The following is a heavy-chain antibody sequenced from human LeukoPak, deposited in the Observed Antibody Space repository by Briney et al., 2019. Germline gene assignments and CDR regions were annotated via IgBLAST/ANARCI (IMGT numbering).Heavy chain of an antibody. Sequence: ASVKVSCKVSGYTLTELSMHWVRQAPGKGLEWMGGFDPEDGETIYAQKFQGRVTMTEDTSTDTAYMELSSLRSEDTAVYYCARVRPMIYDSSGYLDAFDIWGQGTMVTVSS. V-gene: IGHV1-24*01. CDR2: FDPEDGET. CDR3: ARVRPMIYDSSGYLDAFDI. J-gene: IGHJ3*02. CDR1: GYTLTELS. D-gene: IGHD3-22*01.